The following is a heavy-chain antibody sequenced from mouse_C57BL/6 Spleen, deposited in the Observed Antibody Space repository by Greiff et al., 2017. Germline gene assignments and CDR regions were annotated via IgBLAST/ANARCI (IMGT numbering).Heavy chain of an antibody. J-gene: IGHJ2*01. D-gene: IGHD2-14*01. CDR3: AAGGYPYYFDY. V-gene: IGHV3-6*01. CDR2: ISYDGSN. Sequence: EVQVVESGPGLVKPSQSLSLTCSVTGYSITSGYFWNWIRQFPGNKLEWMGYISYDGSNNYNPSLKNRISITRDTSKNQFFLKLNSVTTEDTATYYCAAGGYPYYFDYWGQGTTLTVSS. CDR1: GYSITSGYF.